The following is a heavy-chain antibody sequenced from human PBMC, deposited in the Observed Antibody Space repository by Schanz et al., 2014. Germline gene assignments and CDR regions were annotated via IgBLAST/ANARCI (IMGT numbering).Heavy chain of an antibody. Sequence: EVQLVESGGGMVQPRGSLRLSCAASEFTVRTFAMDWVRQAAGKGLEWVSITYSGGSTYYADSVKGRFTISRDNSKNTLYLLMNSLSAEDTAVYYCAKRNHDMQSLPRDYWGQGTLVTVSA. J-gene: IGHJ4*02. D-gene: IGHD3-9*01. V-gene: IGHV3-66*01. CDR3: AKRNHDMQSLPRDY. CDR1: EFTVRTFA. CDR2: TYSGGST.